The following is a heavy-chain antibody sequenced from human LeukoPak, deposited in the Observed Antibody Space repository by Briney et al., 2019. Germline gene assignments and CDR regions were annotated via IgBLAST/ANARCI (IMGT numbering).Heavy chain of an antibody. V-gene: IGHV4/OR15-8*01. CDR3: ATAPILRGEGGEHYRCGMDV. J-gene: IGHJ6*02. CDR2: IHHNGTR. D-gene: IGHD2-2*02. Sequence: PSETLSLTCGVTIGSISSGNWWSWVRQSPGKGLEWIGEIHHNGTRNYNPSLKSRVTISADTFKNHFSLILTSLTAADTAVYYCATAPILRGEGGEHYRCGMDVWGQGTTVIVSS. CDR1: IGSISSGNW.